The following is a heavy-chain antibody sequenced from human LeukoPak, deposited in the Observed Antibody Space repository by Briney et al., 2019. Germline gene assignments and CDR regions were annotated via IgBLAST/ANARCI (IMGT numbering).Heavy chain of an antibody. CDR2: IRSKAYGGTT. D-gene: IGHD3-3*01. CDR3: TRSREYYDFWSGYYR. J-gene: IGHJ4*02. Sequence: PGRSLRLSCTASGFTFGDYATSWVRQAPGKGLEWVGFIRSKAYGGTTEYAASVKGRFTISRDDSKSIAYLQMNSLKTEDTAVYYCTRSREYYDFWSGYYRWGQGTLVTVSS. CDR1: GFTFGDYA. V-gene: IGHV3-49*04.